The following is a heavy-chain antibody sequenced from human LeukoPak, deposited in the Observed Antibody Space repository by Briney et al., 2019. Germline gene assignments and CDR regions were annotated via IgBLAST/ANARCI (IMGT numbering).Heavy chain of an antibody. CDR1: GFTFSSYS. D-gene: IGHD2-2*01. Sequence: GGSLRLSCAASGFTFSSYSMNWVRQAPGKVLEWVANIEQDGSEKYYVDSVKGRFTISRDNAKNSLYLQMNSLRAEDTAVYYCARSYAIDAFDIWGQGTMVTVSS. CDR3: ARSYAIDAFDI. CDR2: IEQDGSEK. J-gene: IGHJ3*02. V-gene: IGHV3-7*01.